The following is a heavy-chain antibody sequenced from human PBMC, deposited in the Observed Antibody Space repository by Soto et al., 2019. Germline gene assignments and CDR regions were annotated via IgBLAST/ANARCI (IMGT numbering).Heavy chain of an antibody. CDR1: GDTIPSDD. CDR3: ARGFYDTGGYSSPFDI. V-gene: IGHV4-59*01. Sequence: SETLSLTCSVSGDTIPSDDWNWIRQPPGKRLEWIGYMYYTGSTRYNPSLGSRVTFSVDASKNQFSLNLSSVTAADTAVYYCARGFYDTGGYSSPFDIWGQGILVTVSS. D-gene: IGHD3-22*01. CDR2: MYYTGST. J-gene: IGHJ5*02.